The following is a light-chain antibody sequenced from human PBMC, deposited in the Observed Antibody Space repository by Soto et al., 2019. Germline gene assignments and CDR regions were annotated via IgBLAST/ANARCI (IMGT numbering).Light chain of an antibody. CDR2: AAS. Sequence: DIQMTQSPSSLSASLLDRVTITCRASQSISTYLNWYQQKPGKAPKLLMHAASSLDRGVPSRFSGSGSGTDFTLTISSLQPEDFATYYCQQSYRTPRTFGQGTKVDIK. J-gene: IGKJ1*01. CDR1: QSISTY. V-gene: IGKV1-39*01. CDR3: QQSYRTPRT.